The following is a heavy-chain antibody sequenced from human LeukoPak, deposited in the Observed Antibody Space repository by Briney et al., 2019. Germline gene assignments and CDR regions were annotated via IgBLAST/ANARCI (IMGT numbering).Heavy chain of an antibody. CDR1: GGTFSSYA. CDR3: ARGRLISYSSWYLVGWFDP. D-gene: IGHD6-13*01. J-gene: IGHJ5*02. V-gene: IGHV1-69*05. Sequence: SVKVSCKASGGTFSSYAISWVRQAPGQGLEWMGRIIPIFGTANYAQKFQGRVTITTDESTSTAYMELSSLRSEDTAVYYCARGRLISYSSWYLVGWFDPWGQGTLVTVSP. CDR2: IIPIFGTA.